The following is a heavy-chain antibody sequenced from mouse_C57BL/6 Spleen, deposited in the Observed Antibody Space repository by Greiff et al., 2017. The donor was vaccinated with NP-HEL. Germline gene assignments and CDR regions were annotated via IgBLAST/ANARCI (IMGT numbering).Heavy chain of an antibody. CDR1: GFTFSSYG. J-gene: IGHJ3*01. CDR2: ISSGGSYT. Sequence: EVQRVESGGDLVKPGGSLKLSCAASGFTFSSYGMSWVRQTPDKRLEWVATISSGGSYTYYPDSVKGRFTIARDNAKNTLYLQMSSLKSEDTAMYCCAGDSFAYWGQGTLVTVSA. V-gene: IGHV5-6*01. CDR3: AGDSFAY.